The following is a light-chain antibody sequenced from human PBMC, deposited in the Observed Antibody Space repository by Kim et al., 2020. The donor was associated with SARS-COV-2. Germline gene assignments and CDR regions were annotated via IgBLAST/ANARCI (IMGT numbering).Light chain of an antibody. J-gene: IGLJ3*02. V-gene: IGLV3-27*01. CDR3: YSAADNKGV. Sequence: SYELTQPSSVSVSPGQTARITCSGDVLAKKYARWFQQKPGQAPVLVIYKDSERPSGIPERCSGSSSGTTVTLTISGAQVEDEADYYCYSAADNKGVFGGGTKVTIL. CDR1: VLAKKY. CDR2: KDS.